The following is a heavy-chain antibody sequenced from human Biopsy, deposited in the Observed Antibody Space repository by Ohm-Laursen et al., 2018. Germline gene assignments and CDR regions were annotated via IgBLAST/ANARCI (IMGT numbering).Heavy chain of an antibody. V-gene: IGHV1-69*06. CDR3: ATKLTGYFHH. CDR1: GGTFSNYG. Sequence: GSSVKVSCKVPGGTFSNYGVNWVRQAPGQGLEWLGGNIPILGTGNYEQKFQDRVKVAADTSTSTATMELRSLRSDDTAVYYCATKLTGYFHHWGQGTLVIVSS. J-gene: IGHJ1*01. CDR2: NIPILGTG. D-gene: IGHD3-9*01.